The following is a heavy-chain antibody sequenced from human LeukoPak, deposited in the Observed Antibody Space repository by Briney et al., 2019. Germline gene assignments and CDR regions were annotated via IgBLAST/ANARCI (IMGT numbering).Heavy chain of an antibody. CDR2: IYSGGST. D-gene: IGHD1-1*01. CDR3: ARVPSGTEFHFDY. Sequence: PGGSLRLSCAASGSTVSSNYMSWVRQAPGKGLEWVSVIYSGGSTYYADSVKGRFTISRDNSKNTLYLQMNSLRAEDTAVYYCARVPSGTEFHFDYWGQGTLVTVSS. V-gene: IGHV3-53*01. J-gene: IGHJ4*02. CDR1: GSTVSSNY.